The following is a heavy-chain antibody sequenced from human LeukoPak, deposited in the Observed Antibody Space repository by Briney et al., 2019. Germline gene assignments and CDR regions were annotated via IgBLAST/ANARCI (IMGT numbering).Heavy chain of an antibody. Sequence: GGSLRLSCAASGFTFSSYAMHWVRQAPGKGLEWVAVISYDGSNKYYADSVKGRFTISRDNSKNTLYLQMNSLRAEDTAVYYCARGSPRDGSLGGSYYYYGMDVWGQGTTVTVSS. D-gene: IGHD3-10*01. J-gene: IGHJ6*02. CDR1: GFTFSSYA. CDR2: ISYDGSNK. V-gene: IGHV3-30-3*01. CDR3: ARGSPRDGSLGGSYYYYGMDV.